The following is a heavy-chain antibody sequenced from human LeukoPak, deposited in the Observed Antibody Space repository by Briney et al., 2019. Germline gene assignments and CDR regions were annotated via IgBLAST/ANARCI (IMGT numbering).Heavy chain of an antibody. J-gene: IGHJ4*02. V-gene: IGHV3-30*04. D-gene: IGHD6-13*01. CDR3: ARDPRPQLTAAGDY. Sequence: GRSLRLSCAASGFTFSSYAMHWVHQAPGKGLEWVAVISYDGSNKYYADSVKGRFTISRDNSKNTLYLQMNSLRAEDTAVYYCARDPRPQLTAAGDYWGQGTLVTVSS. CDR2: ISYDGSNK. CDR1: GFTFSSYA.